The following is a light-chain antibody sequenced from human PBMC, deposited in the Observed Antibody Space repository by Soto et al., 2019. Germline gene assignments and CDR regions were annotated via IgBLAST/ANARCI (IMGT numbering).Light chain of an antibody. J-gene: IGKJ1*01. CDR2: AAS. V-gene: IGKV1-39*01. CDR3: QQSYNTPRT. CDR1: QSISTY. Sequence: DIQMTQSPSSLSASVGDRVTITCRARQSISTYLNWYQQKPGKAPNLLIHAASSLQGGVPSRFSGSGSGKDFTLTISSLQPEDSATYYCQQSYNTPRTFGKRTKVEI.